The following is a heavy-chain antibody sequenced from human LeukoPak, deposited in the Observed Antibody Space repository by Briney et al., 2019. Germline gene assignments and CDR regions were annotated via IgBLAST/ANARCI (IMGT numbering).Heavy chain of an antibody. J-gene: IGHJ4*02. D-gene: IGHD6-19*01. Sequence: SETLSLTCTVSGGSISSYYWGWIRQPPGKGLEWIGYIYYSGSTNYNPSLKSRVTISVDTSKNQFSLKLSSVTAADTAVYYCARESRSSGWYNYWGQGTLVTVSS. CDR3: ARESRSSGWYNY. CDR2: IYYSGST. V-gene: IGHV4-59*01. CDR1: GGSISSYY.